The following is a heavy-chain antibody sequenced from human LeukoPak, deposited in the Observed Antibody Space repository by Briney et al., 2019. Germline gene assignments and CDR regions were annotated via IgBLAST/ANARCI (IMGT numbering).Heavy chain of an antibody. V-gene: IGHV4-61*02. Sequence: SETLSLTCTVSGGSISSSSYYWGWIRQPAGKGLEWIGRIYTSGSTNYNPSLKSRVTISVDTSKNQFSLKLSSVTAADTAVYYCARDADSTHDYWGQGTLVTVSS. CDR2: IYTSGST. D-gene: IGHD2-2*01. J-gene: IGHJ4*02. CDR3: ARDADSTHDY. CDR1: GGSISSSSYY.